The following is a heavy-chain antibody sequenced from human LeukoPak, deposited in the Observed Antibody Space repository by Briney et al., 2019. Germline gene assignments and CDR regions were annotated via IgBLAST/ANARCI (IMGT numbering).Heavy chain of an antibody. J-gene: IGHJ4*02. D-gene: IGHD4-17*01. CDR2: ISGSGGST. CDR3: AKDGVYYGDYPHDY. CDR1: GFTFSTYR. Sequence: GGSLRLSCAASGFTFSTYRMSWVRQAPGKGLEWVSAISGSGGSTYYADSVKGRFTISRDNSKNTLYLQMNSLRAEDTAVYYCAKDGVYYGDYPHDYWGQGTLVTVSS. V-gene: IGHV3-23*01.